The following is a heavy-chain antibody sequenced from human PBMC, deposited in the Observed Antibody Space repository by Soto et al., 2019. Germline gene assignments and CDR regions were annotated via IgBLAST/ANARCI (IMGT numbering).Heavy chain of an antibody. V-gene: IGHV3-7*01. D-gene: IGHD3-3*01. CDR2: IKQDGSEK. CDR3: ARGGGGRHYDFWSGMDYYYYGMDV. CDR1: GFTFSSYW. J-gene: IGHJ6*02. Sequence: GGSLRLSCAASGFTFSSYWMSWVRQAPGKGLEWVANIKQDGSEKYYVDSVKGRFTISRDNAKNSLYLQMNSLRAEDTAVYYCARGGGGRHYDFWSGMDYYYYGMDVWGQGTTVTVSS.